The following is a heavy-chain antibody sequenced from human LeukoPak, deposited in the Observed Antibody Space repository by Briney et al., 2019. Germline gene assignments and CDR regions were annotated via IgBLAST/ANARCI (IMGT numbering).Heavy chain of an antibody. D-gene: IGHD5-24*01. V-gene: IGHV4-4*07. CDR3: ARGLDGYGTFDY. CDR1: GGSLSSYY. Sequence: SETLSLTCTVSGGSLSSYYWTWIRQPAGKGLEWIGRIYASGTSNYNPSLKSRVTISAGKSKNQFSLRLSSVTAADTAVYYCARGLDGYGTFDYWGQGTLVTVSS. J-gene: IGHJ4*02. CDR2: IYASGTS.